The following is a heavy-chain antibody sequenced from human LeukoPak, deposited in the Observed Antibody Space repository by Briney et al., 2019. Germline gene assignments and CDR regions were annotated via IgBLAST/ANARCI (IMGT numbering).Heavy chain of an antibody. CDR1: RFTVSNNH. V-gene: IGHV3-66*01. CDR3: ARASHWLAFDN. D-gene: IGHD6-19*01. CDR2: IYNGDNT. Sequence: PGGSLRLSCVASRFTVSNNHMNWVRQAPGKGLEWVSVIYNGDNTYYADSVQGRFTISKDNSKNTLYRQMNSLRPEDTAVYFCARASHWLAFDNWGQGTLVTVSS. J-gene: IGHJ4*02.